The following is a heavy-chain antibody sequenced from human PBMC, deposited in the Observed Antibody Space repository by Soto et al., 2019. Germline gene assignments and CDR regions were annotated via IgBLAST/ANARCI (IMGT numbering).Heavy chain of an antibody. J-gene: IGHJ6*02. Sequence: KPSETLSLTCAVYGGSFSGYYWSWIRQPPGKGLEWIGEINHSGSTNYNPSLKSRVTISVDTSKNQFSPKLSSVTAADTAVYYCARPSIPTLAAAGTRRYYYYYYGMDVWGQGTTVTVSS. CDR1: GGSFSGYY. CDR2: INHSGST. CDR3: ARPSIPTLAAAGTRRYYYYYYGMDV. D-gene: IGHD6-13*01. V-gene: IGHV4-34*01.